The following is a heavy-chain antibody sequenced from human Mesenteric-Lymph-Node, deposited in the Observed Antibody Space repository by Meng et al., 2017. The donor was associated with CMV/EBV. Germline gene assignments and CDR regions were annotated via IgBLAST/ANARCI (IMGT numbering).Heavy chain of an antibody. Sequence: FSIYGLTWGRHAPGQGMGWVSSWCISDGKTFYADPVKGRFTISRDNSKNTLYLQMNSLRGEDTALYYCAKSYYYGSRRIDAFDLWGQGTLVTVSS. CDR3: AKSYYYGSRRIDAFDL. J-gene: IGHJ3*01. CDR2: WCISDGKT. D-gene: IGHD3-10*01. V-gene: IGHV3-23*01. CDR1: FSIYG.